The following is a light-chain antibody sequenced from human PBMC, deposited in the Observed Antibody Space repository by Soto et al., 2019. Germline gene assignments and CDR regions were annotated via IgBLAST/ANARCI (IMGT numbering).Light chain of an antibody. V-gene: IGKV3-20*01. CDR2: DAP. J-gene: IGKJ2*01. CDR3: QQYDTSYT. Sequence: EIVLTQFPGTLSLSPGERATLSCRASETIGYKYLARYQHKPGLAPTLLMYDAPTRAPGIPDRFSGSGSGTDFTLTISRLEPGDFAVYYCQQYDTSYTFGPGTKLEI. CDR1: ETIGYKY.